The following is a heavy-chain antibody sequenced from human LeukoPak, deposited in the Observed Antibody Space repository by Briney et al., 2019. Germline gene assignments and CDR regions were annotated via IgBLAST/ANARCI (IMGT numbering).Heavy chain of an antibody. J-gene: IGHJ6*02. CDR1: GFTFSSYS. V-gene: IGHV3-21*04. D-gene: IGHD6-13*01. Sequence: PGGSLRLSCAASGFTFSSYSMNWVRQAPGKGLEWVSSISSSSSYIYYADSVKGRFTISRDNAKNSLYLQMNSLRAEDTALYYCARDRPSLYSSSWYGGVANHYYYGMDIWGQGTTVTVSS. CDR3: ARDRPSLYSSSWYGGVANHYYYGMDI. CDR2: ISSSSSYI.